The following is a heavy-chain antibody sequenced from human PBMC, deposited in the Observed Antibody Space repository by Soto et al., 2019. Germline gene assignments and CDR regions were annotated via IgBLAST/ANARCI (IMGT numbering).Heavy chain of an antibody. CDR1: GFTFRSFG. Sequence: QVQLVESGGGVIQPGTSLSLSCASSGFTFRSFGMYWVRQAPGKGLEWVAVVSYDGNHKYYADSVKGRFTVSRDTAKNXLYLQMNSLRGGDTAVYYCAKDVGQQLVLNYGMDVWGQGTTVTVSS. J-gene: IGHJ6*02. V-gene: IGHV3-30*18. CDR2: VSYDGNHK. CDR3: AKDVGQQLVLNYGMDV. D-gene: IGHD6-13*01.